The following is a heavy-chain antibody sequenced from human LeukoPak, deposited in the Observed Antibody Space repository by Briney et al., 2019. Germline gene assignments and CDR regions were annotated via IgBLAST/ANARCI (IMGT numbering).Heavy chain of an antibody. D-gene: IGHD3-16*01. Sequence: GRSLRLSCAASGFTFDDYAMHWVRQAPGKGLEWVSGISWNSGSIGYADSVKGRFTISRDNAKNSLYLQMSSLRAEDMALYYCAKGADYVWGSYGGSFDIWGQGTMVTVSS. CDR1: GFTFDDYA. CDR2: ISWNSGSI. V-gene: IGHV3-9*03. CDR3: AKGADYVWGSYGGSFDI. J-gene: IGHJ3*02.